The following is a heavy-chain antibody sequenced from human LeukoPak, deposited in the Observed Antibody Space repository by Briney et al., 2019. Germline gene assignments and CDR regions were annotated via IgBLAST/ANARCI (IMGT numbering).Heavy chain of an antibody. CDR2: IYYTGST. D-gene: IGHD2-21*01. J-gene: IGHJ4*02. CDR1: RGSISSSRWY. V-gene: IGHV4-39*01. CDR3: ARLYCGGECYSGYFDY. Sequence: SDTLSLTRPVSRGSISSSRWYWDWIRQPPGKGLEWIGTIYYTGSTYYNPSLKSRGTISVDTSKDQFSLKLSSVTAADAAVYYCARLYCGGECYSGYFDYWGQGTLVTVSS.